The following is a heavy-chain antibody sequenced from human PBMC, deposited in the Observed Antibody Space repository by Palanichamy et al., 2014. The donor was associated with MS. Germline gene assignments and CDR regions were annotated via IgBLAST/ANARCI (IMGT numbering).Heavy chain of an antibody. D-gene: IGHD2-21*01. V-gene: IGHV3-23*01. Sequence: EVQLLESGGGLVRPGGSLRLSCTASGFTFSSYAMTWVRQAPGKGLEWVSVISGSGGSTYYADSVKGRFTISRDNSKNTLYLQMNSLRAEDTAVYYCAKGLIGLFDYWGQGTLVTVSS. CDR2: ISGSGGST. CDR3: AKGLIGLFDY. J-gene: IGHJ4*02. CDR1: GFTFSSYA.